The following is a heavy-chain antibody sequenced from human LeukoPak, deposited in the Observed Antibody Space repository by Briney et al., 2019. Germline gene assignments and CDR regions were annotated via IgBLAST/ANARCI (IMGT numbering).Heavy chain of an antibody. J-gene: IGHJ4*02. Sequence: ASVKVSCKASGYTFTGYYMHWVRQAPGQGLEWMGWINPNSGGTNYAQKFQGRVTMTRDTSISKDYMELSRMRSDDTAVYYCAREPTVTLGGDYWGQGTLVTVSS. CDR2: INPNSGGT. V-gene: IGHV1-2*02. CDR3: AREPTVTLGGDY. CDR1: GYTFTGYY. D-gene: IGHD4-11*01.